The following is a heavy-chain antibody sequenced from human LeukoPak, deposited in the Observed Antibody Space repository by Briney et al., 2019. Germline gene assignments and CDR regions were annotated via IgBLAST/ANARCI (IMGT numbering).Heavy chain of an antibody. Sequence: ASVKVSCKASGYTFTSYDINWVRQATGQGLEWMGWMNPNSGNTGYAQKFQGRVTMTRNTSISTAYMELSSLRSEDTAVYYCARGPDDSSGYYPFYYYYYYMDVWGKGTTVTVSS. J-gene: IGHJ6*03. CDR2: MNPNSGNT. CDR3: ARGPDDSSGYYPFYYYYYYMDV. V-gene: IGHV1-8*01. D-gene: IGHD3-22*01. CDR1: GYTFTSYD.